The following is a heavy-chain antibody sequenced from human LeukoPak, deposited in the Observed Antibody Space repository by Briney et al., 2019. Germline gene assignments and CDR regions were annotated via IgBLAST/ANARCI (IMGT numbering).Heavy chain of an antibody. Sequence: GASVKVSCKASGYTFTGYYMHWVRQAPGQGLEWMGWINPNSGGTNYAQKFQGRVSMTRDTSISTAYMELTRLRSDDTAVYYCARELAAAGNYFDYWGQGTLVTVSS. J-gene: IGHJ4*02. CDR3: ARELAAAGNYFDY. CDR1: GYTFTGYY. D-gene: IGHD6-13*01. CDR2: INPNSGGT. V-gene: IGHV1-2*02.